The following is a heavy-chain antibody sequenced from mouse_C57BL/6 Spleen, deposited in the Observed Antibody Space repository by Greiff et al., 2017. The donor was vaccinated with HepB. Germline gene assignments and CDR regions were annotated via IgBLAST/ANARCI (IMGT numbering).Heavy chain of an antibody. J-gene: IGHJ1*03. CDR2: IRNKANGYTT. CDR1: GFTFTDYY. Sequence: EVKLMESGGGLVQPGGSLSLSCAASGFTFTDYYMSWVRQPPGKALEWLGFIRNKANGYTTEYSASVKGRFTISRDNSQSILYLQMNALRAEDSATYYCARYITYGSSYGWYVDVWGTGTTVTVSS. CDR3: ARYITYGSSYGWYVDV. D-gene: IGHD1-1*01. V-gene: IGHV7-3*01.